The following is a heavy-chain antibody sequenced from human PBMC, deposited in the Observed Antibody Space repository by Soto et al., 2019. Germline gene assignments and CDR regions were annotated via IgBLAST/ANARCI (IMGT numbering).Heavy chain of an antibody. Sequence: GGSLRLSCSAAGFTFSSFSMHWVRQAPGKGLEYVSGISSNGVTTYYADSVKGRFTISRDNSENTLYLQMSSLRGEDTAVYYCARGTHYYDSIGYSHFFDYWGQGTLVTVSS. J-gene: IGHJ4*02. D-gene: IGHD3-22*01. CDR1: GFTFSSFS. V-gene: IGHV3-64*04. CDR3: ARGTHYYDSIGYSHFFDY. CDR2: ISSNGVTT.